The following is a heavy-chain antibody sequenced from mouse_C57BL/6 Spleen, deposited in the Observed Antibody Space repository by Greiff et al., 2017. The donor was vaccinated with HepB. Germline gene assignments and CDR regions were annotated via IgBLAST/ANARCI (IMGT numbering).Heavy chain of an antibody. Sequence: EVQGVESGGGLVKPGGSLKLSCAASGFTFSSYAMSWVRQTPEKRLEWVATISDGGSYTYYPDNVKGRFTISRDNAKNNLYLQMSHLKSEDTAMYYCARDNGKGYFDVWGTGTTVTVSS. CDR1: GFTFSSYA. CDR2: ISDGGSYT. D-gene: IGHD2-1*01. V-gene: IGHV5-4*01. CDR3: ARDNGKGYFDV. J-gene: IGHJ1*03.